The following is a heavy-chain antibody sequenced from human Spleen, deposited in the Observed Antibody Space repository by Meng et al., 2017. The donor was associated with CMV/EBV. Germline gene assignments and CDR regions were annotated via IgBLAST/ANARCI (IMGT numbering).Heavy chain of an antibody. CDR1: GFTFSSYD. CDR3: ARGGAARYYIYGMDV. V-gene: IGHV3-30-3*01. Sequence: SLRLSCVVSGFTFSSYDMHWVRQATGKGLEWVSVISYDGSNKYYADSVKSRFTITRDNSKKTLYLQMNSLRAEDTAVYYCARGGAARYYIYGMDVWGQGTTVTVSS. CDR2: ISYDGSNK. J-gene: IGHJ6*02. D-gene: IGHD4-17*01.